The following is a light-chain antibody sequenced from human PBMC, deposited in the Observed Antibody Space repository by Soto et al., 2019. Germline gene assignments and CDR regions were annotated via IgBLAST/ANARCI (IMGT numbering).Light chain of an antibody. V-gene: IGLV1-40*01. CDR1: SFNIGAGYD. J-gene: IGLJ3*02. Sequence: QSVLTQPPSVSGAPGQRVTISCTGSSFNIGAGYDVHWYQQLPGTAPKLLIYGNSNRPSGVPDRFSGSKSGTSASLAITGLKAEDAADYYCQSYDSSLSGWVFGGGTKVTVL. CDR3: QSYDSSLSGWV. CDR2: GNS.